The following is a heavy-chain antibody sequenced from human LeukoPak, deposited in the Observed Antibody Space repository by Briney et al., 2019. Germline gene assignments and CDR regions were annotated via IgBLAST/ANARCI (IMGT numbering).Heavy chain of an antibody. V-gene: IGHV4-59*01. CDR3: ARCIAAREDYYYYMDV. Sequence: SETLSLTCTVSGGSITSYYWSWIRQPPGKGLEWIGYIYYSGSTNYNPSLKSRVTISVDTSKNQFSLKLSSVTAADTAVYYCARCIAAREDYYYYMDVWGKGTTVTVSS. CDR2: IYYSGST. CDR1: GGSITSYY. D-gene: IGHD6-6*01. J-gene: IGHJ6*03.